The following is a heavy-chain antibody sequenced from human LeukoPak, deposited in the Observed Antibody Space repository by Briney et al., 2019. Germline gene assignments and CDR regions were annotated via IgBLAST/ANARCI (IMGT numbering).Heavy chain of an antibody. V-gene: IGHV1-69*05. Sequence: SVKVSCKAPGDTFSSYAISWVRQAPGQWLEWMGRIIPIFGTANYAQKFQGRVTITTDESTSTAYMELSSLRSEDTAVYYCASNYYGSGSYRDYWGQGTLVTVSS. CDR2: IIPIFGTA. J-gene: IGHJ4*02. CDR1: GDTFSSYA. D-gene: IGHD3-10*01. CDR3: ASNYYGSGSYRDY.